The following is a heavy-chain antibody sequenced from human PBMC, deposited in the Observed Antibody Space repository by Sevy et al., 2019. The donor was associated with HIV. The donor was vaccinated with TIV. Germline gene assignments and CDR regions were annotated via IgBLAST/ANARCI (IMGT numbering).Heavy chain of an antibody. Sequence: GESLKISCKGSGYSFTSYWIGWVRQMPGKGLGWMGIIYPGDSDTRYSPSFQGQVTISADKSLGTAYRQWSSLKASDTAMYYCARRKSIAAFDYWGQGTLVTVSS. J-gene: IGHJ4*02. V-gene: IGHV5-51*01. CDR2: IYPGDSDT. D-gene: IGHD6-6*01. CDR3: ARRKSIAAFDY. CDR1: GYSFTSYW.